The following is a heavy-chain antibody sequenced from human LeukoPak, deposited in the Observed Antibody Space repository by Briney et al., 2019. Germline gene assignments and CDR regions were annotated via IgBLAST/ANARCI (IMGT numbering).Heavy chain of an antibody. J-gene: IGHJ4*02. Sequence: SGGSLRLSCAASGFTVSSNYMSWVRQAPGKGLEWVSVIYSGGSTYYADSVKGRFTIPRGNSKNTLYLQMNSLRAEDTAVYYCARGNPFRYWGQGTLVTVSS. CDR2: IYSGGST. V-gene: IGHV3-53*01. CDR3: ARGNPFRY. CDR1: GFTVSSNY. D-gene: IGHD1-14*01.